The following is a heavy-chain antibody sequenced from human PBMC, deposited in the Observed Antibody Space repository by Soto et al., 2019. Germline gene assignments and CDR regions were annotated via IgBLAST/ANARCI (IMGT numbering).Heavy chain of an antibody. CDR2: IYPGDSDT. V-gene: IGHV5-51*01. CDR3: ARHSTSAPKDY. CDR1: GYSFTTYW. J-gene: IGHJ4*01. Sequence: SLKISCKVSGYSFTTYWIAWVRQMPGKGLEWVGIIYPGDSDTRYSPSFEGHVTISVDKSISTAFLQWNSLKASDNAIYYCARHSTSAPKDYWGQGTLVTVSS. D-gene: IGHD3-10*01.